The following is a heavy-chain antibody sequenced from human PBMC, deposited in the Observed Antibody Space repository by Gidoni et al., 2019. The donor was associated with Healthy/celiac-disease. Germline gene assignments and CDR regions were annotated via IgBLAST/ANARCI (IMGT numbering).Heavy chain of an antibody. CDR2: IRRKANCYAT. V-gene: IGHV3-73*01. Sequence: VQLVEAAGGRFQAGGSLKLSCAASGFTYGGSGMHWVLKASGKGLGWVGRIRRKANCYATAYATWVKGSLTISRDDSNNTAYLQMNSLKTEDTAVYYCTQRGGGDSSGYYPIDYLGQGTLVTVSS. D-gene: IGHD3-22*01. J-gene: IGHJ4*02. CDR1: GFTYGGSG. CDR3: TQRGGGDSSGYYPIDY.